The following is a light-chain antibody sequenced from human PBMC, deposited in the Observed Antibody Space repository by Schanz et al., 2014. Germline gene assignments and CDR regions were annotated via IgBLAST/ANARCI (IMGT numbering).Light chain of an antibody. V-gene: IGKV3-20*01. J-gene: IGKJ1*01. CDR1: QSVGNS. CDR3: QQYGSSPWT. CDR2: GAS. Sequence: EVVLTQSPATLSLSPGERATLSCRASQSVGNSLAWYQHKPGQAPRLLIYGASGRATGIPDRFSGDGSGTDFILTISRMEPEDFAVYYCQQYGSSPWTFGQGTKVEIK.